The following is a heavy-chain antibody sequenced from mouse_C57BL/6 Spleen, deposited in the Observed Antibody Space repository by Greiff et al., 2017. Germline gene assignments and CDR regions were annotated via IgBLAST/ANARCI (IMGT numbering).Heavy chain of an antibody. CDR3: ARVYDGYPRFDY. CDR2: ISDGGSYT. D-gene: IGHD2-3*01. CDR1: GFTFSSYA. J-gene: IGHJ2*01. Sequence: EVKLMESGGGLVKPGGSLKLSCAASGFTFSSYAMSWVRPTPEKRLEWVATISDGGSYTYYPDNVKGRFTISKDNAKNNLYLQMSHLKSEDTAMYYCARVYDGYPRFDYWGQGTTLTVSS. V-gene: IGHV5-4*03.